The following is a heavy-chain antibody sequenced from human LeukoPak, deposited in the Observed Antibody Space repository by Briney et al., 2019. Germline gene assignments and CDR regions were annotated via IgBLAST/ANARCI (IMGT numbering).Heavy chain of an antibody. J-gene: IGHJ5*02. V-gene: IGHV4-30-2*01. CDR1: GGSISSGGYS. CDR3: ARASDDWFDP. Sequence: TASETLSLTCAVSGGSISSGGYSWSWIRQPPGKGLEWIGYIYHSGSTYYNPSLKSRVTISVDRSKDQFSLKLSSVTAADTAVYYCARASDDWFDPWSQGTLVTVSS. CDR2: IYHSGST. D-gene: IGHD6-6*01.